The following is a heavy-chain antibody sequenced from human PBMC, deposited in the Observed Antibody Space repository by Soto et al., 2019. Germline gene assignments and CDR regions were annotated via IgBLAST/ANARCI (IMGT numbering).Heavy chain of an antibody. CDR1: GFTFSDYY. CDR3: ARDAYYYDSSGYRYFDY. CDR2: ISSSSSYT. Sequence: PGGSLRLSCAASGFTFSDYYMSWIRQAPGKGLEWVSYISSSSSYTNYADSVKGRFTISRDNAKNSLYLQMNSLRAEDTAVYYCARDAYYYDSSGYRYFDYWGQGTLVTVSS. D-gene: IGHD3-22*01. J-gene: IGHJ4*02. V-gene: IGHV3-11*06.